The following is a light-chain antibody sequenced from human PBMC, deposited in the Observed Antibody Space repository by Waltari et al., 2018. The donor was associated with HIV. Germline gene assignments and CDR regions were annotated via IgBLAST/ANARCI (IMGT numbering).Light chain of an antibody. CDR2: KAS. CDR3: QQYNSLPT. J-gene: IGKJ4*01. CDR1: RSADKW. Sequence: DIRMTQSPSLFPASVGDRVSITCRARRSADKWVAWYQQKPGKAPRLLIHKASTLQNGVPSRFSGRGAGTEFTLTISSLQPDDFATYYCQQYNSLPTFGGGTEV. V-gene: IGKV1-5*03.